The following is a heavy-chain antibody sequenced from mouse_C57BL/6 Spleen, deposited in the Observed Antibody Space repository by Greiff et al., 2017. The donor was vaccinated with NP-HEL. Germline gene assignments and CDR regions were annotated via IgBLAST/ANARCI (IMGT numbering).Heavy chain of an antibody. CDR3: ARSGYYGSRGAWFAY. V-gene: IGHV1-9*01. J-gene: IGHJ3*01. D-gene: IGHD1-1*01. Sequence: VQLQQSGAELMKPGASVKLSCKATGYTFTGYWIEWVKQRPGHGLEWIGEILPGSGSTNYNEKFKGKATFTADTSSNTAYMQISSLTTEDSAIYYCARSGYYGSRGAWFAYWGQGTLVTVSA. CDR2: ILPGSGST. CDR1: GYTFTGYW.